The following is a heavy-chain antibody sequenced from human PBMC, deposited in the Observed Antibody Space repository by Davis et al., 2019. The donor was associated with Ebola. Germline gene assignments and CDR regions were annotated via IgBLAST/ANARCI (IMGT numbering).Heavy chain of an antibody. D-gene: IGHD4-17*01. J-gene: IGHJ6*02. CDR1: GFTFSGYA. V-gene: IGHV3-23*01. CDR2: ISGSGGST. Sequence: GESLKISCAASGFTFSGYAMSWVRQAPGKGLEWVSAISGSGGSTYYADSVKGRFTISRDNSKNTLYLQMNSLRAEDTAVYYCAKDIEDYGEVLDYYYGMDVWGQGTTVTVSS. CDR3: AKDIEDYGEVLDYYYGMDV.